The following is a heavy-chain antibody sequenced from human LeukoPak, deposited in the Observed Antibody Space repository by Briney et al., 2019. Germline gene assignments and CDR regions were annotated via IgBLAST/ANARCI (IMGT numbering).Heavy chain of an antibody. CDR2: IYSGGST. D-gene: IGHD2-2*01. Sequence: GGSLRLSCAASGFTVSRNYMTWVRQAPGKGLEWVSVIYSGGSTYYADSVKGRFTISRDNSKNTLFLQMNSLRAEDTALYYCASYCSSTSCYYGNYGMDVWGQGTTVTVSS. CDR3: ASYCSSTSCYYGNYGMDV. V-gene: IGHV3-53*01. CDR1: GFTVSRNY. J-gene: IGHJ6*02.